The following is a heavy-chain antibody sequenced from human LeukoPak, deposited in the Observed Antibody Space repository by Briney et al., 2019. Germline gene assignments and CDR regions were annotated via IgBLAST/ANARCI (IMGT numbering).Heavy chain of an antibody. J-gene: IGHJ4*02. CDR3: ARAWSYLTLDY. CDR1: GFTFRNYW. D-gene: IGHD1-26*01. CDR2: IKQDGSEK. Sequence: GGSLRLSCAASGFTFRNYWMSWVRQAPGKGLEWVATIKQDGSEKYSVDSVKGRFTISRDNAKNSLYLHMNSLRVEDTAVYYCARAWSYLTLDYWGQGTLVTVSS. V-gene: IGHV3-7*01.